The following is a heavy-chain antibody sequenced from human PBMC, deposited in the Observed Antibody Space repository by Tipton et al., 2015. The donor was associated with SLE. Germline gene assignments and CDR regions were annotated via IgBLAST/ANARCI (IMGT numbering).Heavy chain of an antibody. Sequence: TLSLTCTVSGGSISTYYWSWIRQPPGKGLEWIGFMYYSGNTNYNPSLKSRVTMSVDTSKNQFSLKLTSVTAADTAMYYCALYYYDSSGFNWIDPWGQGILVTVSS. CDR1: GGSISTYY. J-gene: IGHJ5*02. V-gene: IGHV4-59*12. CDR3: ALYYYDSSGFNWIDP. CDR2: MYYSGNT. D-gene: IGHD3-22*01.